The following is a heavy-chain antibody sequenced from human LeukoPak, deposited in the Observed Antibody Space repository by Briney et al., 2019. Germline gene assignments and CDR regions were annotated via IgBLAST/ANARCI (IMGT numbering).Heavy chain of an antibody. CDR2: MSCSGST. D-gene: IGHD2-8*01. CDR1: GGSISSYY. Sequence: SETLSLTCTVSGGSISSYYWSWIRQSPGKGLEWIGYMSCSGSTDYNPSLKSRVTISVDTSRNQFSLKLSSVTAADTAVYHCARVPPGVRSFDLWGRGTLVIVSS. V-gene: IGHV4-59*01. CDR3: ARVPPGVRSFDL. J-gene: IGHJ2*01.